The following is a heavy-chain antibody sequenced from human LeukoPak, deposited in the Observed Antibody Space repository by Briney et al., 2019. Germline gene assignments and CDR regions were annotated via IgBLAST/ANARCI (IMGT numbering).Heavy chain of an antibody. Sequence: PSETLSLTCTVSGGSIGSGTYYWSWIRQPAGKGLEWIGRIYTSGSTNYNPSLKSRVTISLDPSKNQFSLKLSSVTAADTAVYYCARDGSGWLNWFDPWGQGTLVTVSS. V-gene: IGHV4-61*02. CDR1: GGSIGSGTYY. CDR3: ARDGSGWLNWFDP. J-gene: IGHJ5*02. CDR2: IYTSGST. D-gene: IGHD6-19*01.